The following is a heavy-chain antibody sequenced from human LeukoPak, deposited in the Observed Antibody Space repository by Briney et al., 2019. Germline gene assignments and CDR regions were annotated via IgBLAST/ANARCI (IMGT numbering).Heavy chain of an antibody. CDR2: IDPNSGGT. J-gene: IGHJ4*02. Sequence: GASVKASCKASGYTFTGYYMHWVRQAPGQGLEWMGWIDPNSGGTNYAQKFQGRVTMTRDTSISTAYMELSRLRSDDTAVYYCARAFYYDSSGYYYFDYWGQGTLVTVSS. CDR1: GYTFTGYY. CDR3: ARAFYYDSSGYYYFDY. D-gene: IGHD3-22*01. V-gene: IGHV1-2*02.